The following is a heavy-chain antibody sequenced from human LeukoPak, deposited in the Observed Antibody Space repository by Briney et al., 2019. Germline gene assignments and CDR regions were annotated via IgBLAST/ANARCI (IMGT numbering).Heavy chain of an antibody. CDR3: AKASGYDSLYYYYYYMDV. V-gene: IGHV3-23*01. J-gene: IGHJ6*03. D-gene: IGHD5-12*01. CDR1: GFTFSSYA. CDR2: ISGSGGST. Sequence: GGSLRLSCAASGFTFSSYAMSWVRQAPGKGLEWVSAISGSGGSTYYADSVKGRFTISRDNSKNTLYLQMNSLRAEDTAVYYCAKASGYDSLYYYYYYMDVWGKGTTVTVCS.